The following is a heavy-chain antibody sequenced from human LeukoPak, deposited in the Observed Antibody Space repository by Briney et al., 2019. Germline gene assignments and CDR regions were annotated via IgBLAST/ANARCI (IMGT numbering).Heavy chain of an antibody. J-gene: IGHJ4*02. V-gene: IGHV3-23*05. CDR2: IGSDNKP. CDR3: AKSVVSGYFDY. CDR1: GFTFSAYA. Sequence: PGGSLRLSCEASGFTFSAYAMTWVRQAPGQGLEWVSSIGSDNKPHYSESVKGRFAISRDNSKSMLFLQLNSLRAEDTAVYYCAKSVVSGYFDYWGQGTLVTVSS. D-gene: IGHD1-26*01.